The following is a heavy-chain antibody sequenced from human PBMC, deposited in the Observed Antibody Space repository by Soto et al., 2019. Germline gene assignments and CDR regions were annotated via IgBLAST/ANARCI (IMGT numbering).Heavy chain of an antibody. CDR2: ISWNSGSI. V-gene: IGHV3-9*01. Sequence: GGSLRLSCAASGFTFDDYAMHWVRQAPGKGLEWVSGISWNSGSIGYADSVKGRFTISRDNAKNSLYLQMNSLRAEDTALYYCAKEIVLMAYYYGMDVRGQGTTVTVSS. J-gene: IGHJ6*02. CDR3: AKEIVLMAYYYGMDV. D-gene: IGHD2-8*01. CDR1: GFTFDDYA.